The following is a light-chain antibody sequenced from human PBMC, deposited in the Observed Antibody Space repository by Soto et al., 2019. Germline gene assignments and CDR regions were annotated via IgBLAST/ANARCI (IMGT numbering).Light chain of an antibody. CDR2: DVS. CDR3: SSYASSSIYV. CDR1: SSDVGGYNY. J-gene: IGLJ1*01. Sequence: QSALTQPASVSGSPGQSITISCTGTSSDVGGYNYVSWYQQHPGKAPKLMIYDVSNRPSGVSNRFSGSKSGYTASLTISGLQAEDEADYYCSSYASSSIYVFGTGTKLSVL. V-gene: IGLV2-14*03.